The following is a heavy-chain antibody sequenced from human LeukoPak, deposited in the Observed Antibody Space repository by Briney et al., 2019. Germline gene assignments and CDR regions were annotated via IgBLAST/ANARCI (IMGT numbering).Heavy chain of an antibody. D-gene: IGHD3-22*01. J-gene: IGHJ6*02. V-gene: IGHV3-49*04. CDR2: IRSKAYGGIT. CDR1: GFTFCDYA. Sequence: GGSLRLSCTASGFTFCDYAMSWDRQAPGKGREWVGFIRSKAYGGITEYAASVKGRFTISRDDSKSIAYLQMNSLKTEDTAVYYCTYYDSSGRYYYYYGMDVWGQGTTVTVSS. CDR3: TYYDSSGRYYYYYGMDV.